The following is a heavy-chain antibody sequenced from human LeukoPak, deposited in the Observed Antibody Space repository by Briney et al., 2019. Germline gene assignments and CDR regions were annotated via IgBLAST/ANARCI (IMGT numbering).Heavy chain of an antibody. J-gene: IGHJ4*02. V-gene: IGHV1-24*01. Sequence: ASVKVSCKVSGYTLTELSMHWVRQALGKGLEWMGGFDPEDGETIYAQKFQGRVTMTEDTSTDTAYMELSSLRSEDTAVYYCATGPYYGSGSMRRVTYFFDYWGQGTLVTVSS. CDR3: ATGPYYGSGSMRRVTYFFDY. D-gene: IGHD3-10*01. CDR1: GYTLTELS. CDR2: FDPEDGET.